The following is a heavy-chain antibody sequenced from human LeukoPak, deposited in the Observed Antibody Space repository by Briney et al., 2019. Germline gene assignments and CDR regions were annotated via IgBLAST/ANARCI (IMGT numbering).Heavy chain of an antibody. Sequence: GGSLRLSCAASGFSFSSYRLSWVRQAPGKGLEWVANINQDGGEIYYVDSVRGRFTISRDNAKNSLYLQMNSLRAEDRAVYYCARYGYSHGMDVWGHGTTVTVSS. D-gene: IGHD5-18*01. CDR2: INQDGGEI. CDR3: ARYGYSHGMDV. V-gene: IGHV3-7*01. J-gene: IGHJ6*02. CDR1: GFSFSSYR.